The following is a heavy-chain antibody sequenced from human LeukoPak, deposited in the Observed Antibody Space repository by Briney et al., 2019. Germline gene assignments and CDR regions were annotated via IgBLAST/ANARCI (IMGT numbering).Heavy chain of an antibody. V-gene: IGHV3-30*18. CDR3: AKAKVAGPPADYWYFDL. D-gene: IGHD6-19*01. CDR2: ISYDGSNK. J-gene: IGHJ2*01. CDR1: GFTFSSYG. Sequence: GGSLRLSCAASGFTFSSYGMHWVRQAPGKGLEWVAVISYDGSNKYYADSVKGRFTISRDNSKNTLYLQMNSLRAEDTAVYYCAKAKVAGPPADYWYFDLWGRGTLVTVSS.